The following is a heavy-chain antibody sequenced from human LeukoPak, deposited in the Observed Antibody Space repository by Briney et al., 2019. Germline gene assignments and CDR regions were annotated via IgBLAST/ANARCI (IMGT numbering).Heavy chain of an antibody. J-gene: IGHJ4*02. V-gene: IGHV3-30*02. Sequence: GGSLRLSCAASGFTFSSFAMQWVRRAPGKGPEWVAFIRYDGSNKYYADSVKGRFTISRDNSKNTLYLQMNSLRGEDTAVYYCAKDRGDWKYFDYWGQGTLVTVSS. CDR2: IRYDGSNK. CDR1: GFTFSSFA. CDR3: AKDRGDWKYFDY. D-gene: IGHD1-1*01.